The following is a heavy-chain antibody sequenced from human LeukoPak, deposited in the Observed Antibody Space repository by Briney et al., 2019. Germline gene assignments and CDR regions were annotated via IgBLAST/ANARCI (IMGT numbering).Heavy chain of an antibody. D-gene: IGHD3-16*01. CDR2: IKPRDDST. CDR3: ARDFLWAVDY. V-gene: IGHV1-46*01. CDR1: GFTFSSYH. Sequence: GASVKVSCQAFGFTFSSYHSHWVRRARGQGLEWMGIIKPRDDSTIYAQKFQGRLIMTWDTSTSTAYMELSSLRSVDTALHYCARDFLWAVDYWGQGSLVTVSS. J-gene: IGHJ4*02.